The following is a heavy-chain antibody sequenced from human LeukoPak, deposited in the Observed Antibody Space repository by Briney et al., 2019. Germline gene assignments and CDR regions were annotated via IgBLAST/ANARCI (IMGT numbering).Heavy chain of an antibody. J-gene: IGHJ4*02. CDR1: GFTFSSYA. D-gene: IGHD3-22*01. V-gene: IGHV3-64*01. CDR2: ISSNGGST. Sequence: GRSLRLSCAASGFTFSSYAMHWVRQAPGKGLEYVSAISSNGGSTYYANSVKGRFTTSRDNSKNTLYLQMGSLRAEDMAVYYCARADYYDSSGYSDYWGQGTLVTVSS. CDR3: ARADYYDSSGYSDY.